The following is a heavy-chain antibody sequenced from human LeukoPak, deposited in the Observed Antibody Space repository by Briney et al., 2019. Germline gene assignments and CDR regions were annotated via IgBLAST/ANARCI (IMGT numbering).Heavy chain of an antibody. V-gene: IGHV3-66*04. CDR3: ARRELLGYSYGLRTFNI. J-gene: IGHJ3*02. D-gene: IGHD5-18*01. CDR2: IYSGGIYNDGTT. CDR1: GFTVSSSY. Sequence: GGSLRLSCAASGFTVSSSYMSWVRQAPGKGLEWVSVIYSGGIYNDGTTNYGDSVKGRFTISRDNSKNTLYLQMNSLRAEDTAVYYCARRELLGYSYGLRTFNIWGQGTTVTVSS.